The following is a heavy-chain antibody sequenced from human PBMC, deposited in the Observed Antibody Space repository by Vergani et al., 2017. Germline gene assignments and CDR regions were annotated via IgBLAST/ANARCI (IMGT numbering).Heavy chain of an antibody. CDR3: AKKKGYFDY. Sequence: QVQLVESGGGVVQPGRSLRLSCAASGFTFSSYGMHWVRQAPGKGLEWVAVISYDGSNKYYADSVTGRFTISRDNSKNTLYLQMNSLRAEDTAVYYCAKKKGYFDYWGQGTLVTVSS. CDR1: GFTFSSYG. CDR2: ISYDGSNK. V-gene: IGHV3-30*18. J-gene: IGHJ4*02.